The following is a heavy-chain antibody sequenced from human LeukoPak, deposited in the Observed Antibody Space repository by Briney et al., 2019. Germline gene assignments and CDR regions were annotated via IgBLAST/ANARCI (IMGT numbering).Heavy chain of an antibody. CDR1: GFTFSSYA. CDR2: ISYDGSNK. CDR3: ARDYDDFWSGYSV. Sequence: GRSLRLSCAASGFTFSSYAMQCVRQAPGKGLERGAVISYDGSNKYYADSGQGPFTISRYNSKNTLYLQMNSLRAEDTAVYYCARDYDDFWSGYSVWGQGTLVTVSS. D-gene: IGHD3-3*01. V-gene: IGHV3-30-3*01. J-gene: IGHJ4*02.